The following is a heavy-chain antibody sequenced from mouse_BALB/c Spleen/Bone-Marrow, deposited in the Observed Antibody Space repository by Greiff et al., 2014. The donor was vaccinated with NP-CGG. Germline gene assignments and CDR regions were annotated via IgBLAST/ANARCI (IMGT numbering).Heavy chain of an antibody. CDR2: IRNKANGYTT. CDR1: GFTFTDYY. J-gene: IGHJ1*01. Sequence: EVNLVESGGGLVQPGGSLRLSCATSGFTFTDYYMSWVRQPPGKALEWLGFIRNKANGYTTEYSASVKGRFTNSRDNSQSILYLQMNTLRAEDSATYYCARDKNYGSYWYFDVWGAGTTVTVSS. V-gene: IGHV7-3*02. D-gene: IGHD2-1*01. CDR3: ARDKNYGSYWYFDV.